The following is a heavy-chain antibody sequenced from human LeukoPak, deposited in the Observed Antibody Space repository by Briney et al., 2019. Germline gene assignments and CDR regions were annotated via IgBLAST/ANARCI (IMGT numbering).Heavy chain of an antibody. V-gene: IGHV3-74*01. J-gene: IGHJ4*02. Sequence: GGSLRLSCAASGFTFSSYWMHWVRQAPGKRLVWVSRINSDGSSTSYADSVKGRFTISRDNAKNTLYLQMNSLRAEDTAVYYCARPALAAAGTEGDYWGQGTLVTVSS. CDR1: GFTFSSYW. D-gene: IGHD6-13*01. CDR2: INSDGSST. CDR3: ARPALAAAGTEGDY.